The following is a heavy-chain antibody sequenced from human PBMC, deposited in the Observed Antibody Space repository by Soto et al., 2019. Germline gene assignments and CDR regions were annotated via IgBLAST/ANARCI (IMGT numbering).Heavy chain of an antibody. CDR2: IYYAGST. D-gene: IGHD2-2*01. V-gene: IGHV4-59*08. J-gene: IGHJ5*02. CDR3: GRLGKYYQSLDP. Sequence: PSETLSLTCTVSGGSFSPHSWSWIRQPPGKGLEWVGYIYYAGSTSYNPSLRGRVTISLETSKSQFSLRLSSVTAADTAVYYCGRLGKYYQSLDPWGPGNLVTVSS. CDR1: GGSFSPHS.